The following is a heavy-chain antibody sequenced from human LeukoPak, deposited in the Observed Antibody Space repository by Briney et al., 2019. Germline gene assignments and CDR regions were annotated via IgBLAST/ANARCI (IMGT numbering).Heavy chain of an antibody. CDR3: AKDRAGNSGPFDS. Sequence: PGGSLRLSCVASGFTFSSFAMSWVRQAPPKGLEWVSGIRDSGTSTFYADSVKGRFTISRDNSNNTLYLQMNSLRADDTAVYYCAKDRAGNSGPFDSWGQGTLVTASS. J-gene: IGHJ4*02. CDR1: GFTFSSFA. D-gene: IGHD5-12*01. CDR2: IRDSGTST. V-gene: IGHV3-23*01.